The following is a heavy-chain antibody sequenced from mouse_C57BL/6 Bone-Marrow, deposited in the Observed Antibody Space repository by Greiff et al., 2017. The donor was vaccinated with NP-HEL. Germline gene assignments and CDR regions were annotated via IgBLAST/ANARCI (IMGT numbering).Heavy chain of an antibody. CDR1: GYTFTGYW. Sequence: QVQLQQSGAELMKPGASVKLSCKATGYTFTGYWIAWVKQRPGHGLEWIGEILPGSGSTNYNEKFKGKATFTADTSSNTAYMQLSSLTTEDSAIYYCARYRYRRGSSYWYFDVWGTGTTVTVSS. J-gene: IGHJ1*03. V-gene: IGHV1-9*01. D-gene: IGHD2-14*01. CDR3: ARYRYRRGSSYWYFDV. CDR2: ILPGSGST.